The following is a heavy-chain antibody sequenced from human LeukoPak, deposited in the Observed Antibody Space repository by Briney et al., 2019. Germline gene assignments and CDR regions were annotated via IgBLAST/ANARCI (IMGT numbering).Heavy chain of an antibody. Sequence: SETLSLTCTVSGYSISSGYYWGWIRQPPGKGLEWIGSIYHSGSTYYNPSLKSRVTISVDTSKNQFSLKLSSVTAADTAVYYCARDSFDFWSGYPPHDYWGQGTLVTVSS. CDR3: ARDSFDFWSGYPPHDY. V-gene: IGHV4-38-2*02. CDR2: IYHSGST. J-gene: IGHJ4*02. CDR1: GYSISSGYY. D-gene: IGHD3-3*01.